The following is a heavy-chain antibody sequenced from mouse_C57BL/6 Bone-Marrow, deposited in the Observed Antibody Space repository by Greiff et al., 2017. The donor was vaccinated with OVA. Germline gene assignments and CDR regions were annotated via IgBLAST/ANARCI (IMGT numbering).Heavy chain of an antibody. CDR3: ARDEGYYGSSFHWYFDV. V-gene: IGHV3-6*01. J-gene: IGHJ1*03. CDR2: ISYDGSN. CDR1: GYSITSGYY. Sequence: EVQLQQSGPGLVKPSQSLSLTCSVTGYSITSGYYWNWIRQFPGNKLEWMGYISYDGSNNYNPSLKNRISITRDTSKNQFFLKLNSVTTEDTATYYCARDEGYYGSSFHWYFDVWGTGTTVTVSS. D-gene: IGHD1-1*01.